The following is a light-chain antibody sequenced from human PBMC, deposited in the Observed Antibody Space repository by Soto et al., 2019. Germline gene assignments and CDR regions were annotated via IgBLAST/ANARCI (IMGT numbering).Light chain of an antibody. Sequence: QSVLTQPPSASGTPGQRVTISCSGSSSNIGSNTVNWYQQLPGTAPKLLIYSNNQRPSGVPDRLSGSKSGTSASLAISGLQSEDEADYYCAAWDDSLNDAVFGGGTQLTVL. CDR3: AAWDDSLNDAV. CDR2: SNN. CDR1: SSNIGSNT. J-gene: IGLJ7*01. V-gene: IGLV1-44*01.